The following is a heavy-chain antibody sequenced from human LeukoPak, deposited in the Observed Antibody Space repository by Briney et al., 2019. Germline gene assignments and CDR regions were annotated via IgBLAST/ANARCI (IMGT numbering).Heavy chain of an antibody. Sequence: SETLSLTCAAYGGSFSGYYWSWIRQPPGKGLEWIGEINHSGSTNYNPSLKSRVTISVDTSKNQFSLKLSSVTAADTAVYYCATRLRSALDYWGQGTLVTVSS. V-gene: IGHV4-34*01. J-gene: IGHJ4*02. CDR2: INHSGST. CDR3: ATRLRSALDY. D-gene: IGHD3-3*01. CDR1: GGSFSGYY.